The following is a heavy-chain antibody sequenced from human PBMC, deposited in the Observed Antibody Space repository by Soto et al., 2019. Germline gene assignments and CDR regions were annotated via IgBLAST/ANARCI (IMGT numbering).Heavy chain of an antibody. Sequence: PGGSLRLSCAASGFTFSSYAMSWVRQAPGKGLEWVSAISGSGGSTYYADSVKGRFTISRDNSKNTLYLQMNSLRAEDTAVYYCAKIMIAARPTPYYFDYWGQGTLVTVSS. CDR1: GFTFSSYA. V-gene: IGHV3-23*01. J-gene: IGHJ4*02. CDR3: AKIMIAARPTPYYFDY. D-gene: IGHD6-6*01. CDR2: ISGSGGST.